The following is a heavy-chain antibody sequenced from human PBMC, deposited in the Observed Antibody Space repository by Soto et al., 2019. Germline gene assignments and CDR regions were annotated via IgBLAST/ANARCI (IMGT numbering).Heavy chain of an antibody. V-gene: IGHV3-21*01. D-gene: IGHD1-26*01. CDR2: ISSSSSYI. Sequence: LGGSLRLSCAASGFTFSSYIMNWVRQAPGKGLEWVSSISSSSSYIYYADSVKGRFTISRDNAKNSLYLQMNSLRAEDTAVYYCARGLGGVVGAAYFDYWGQGTLVTVSS. CDR3: ARGLGGVVGAAYFDY. CDR1: GFTFSSYI. J-gene: IGHJ4*02.